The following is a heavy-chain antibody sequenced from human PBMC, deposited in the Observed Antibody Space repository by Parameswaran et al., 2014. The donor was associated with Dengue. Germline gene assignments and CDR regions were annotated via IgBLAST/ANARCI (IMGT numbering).Heavy chain of an antibody. Sequence: WIRQPPGKGLEWIGSIYYSGSTYYNPSLKSRVTISVDTSKNQFSLKLSSVTAADTAVYYCARDRSGYDYWGQGTLVTVSS. J-gene: IGHJ4*02. CDR2: IYYSGST. V-gene: IGHV4-39*07. D-gene: IGHD3-22*01. CDR3: ARDRSGYDY.